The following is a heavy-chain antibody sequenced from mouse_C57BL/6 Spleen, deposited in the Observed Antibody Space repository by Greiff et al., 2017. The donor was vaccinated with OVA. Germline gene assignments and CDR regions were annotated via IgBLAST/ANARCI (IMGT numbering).Heavy chain of an antibody. J-gene: IGHJ2*01. CDR3: ARYPGWLPFDY. D-gene: IGHD2-3*01. Sequence: QVQLQQSGAELARPGASVKMSCKASGYTFTSYTMHWVKQRPGQGLEWIGYINPSSGYTKYNQKFKDKATLTAGKSSSTAYMQLSSLTSEDSAVYYCARYPGWLPFDYWGQGTTLTVSS. V-gene: IGHV1-4*01. CDR1: GYTFTSYT. CDR2: INPSSGYT.